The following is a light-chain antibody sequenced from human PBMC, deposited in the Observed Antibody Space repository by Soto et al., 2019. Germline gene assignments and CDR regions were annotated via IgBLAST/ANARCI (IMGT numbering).Light chain of an antibody. CDR3: QQYNSVSVI. J-gene: IGKJ5*01. CDR1: QNINNY. Sequence: DIQMTQSTSSLSASVGDRVTITCQASQNINNYLNWYQQKPGRAPKPLIYKTSILEPGVPSRFSGSGSGTEFTLTIRSLQPDDFAIYYCQQYNSVSVIFGQGTRLEF. CDR2: KTS. V-gene: IGKV1-5*03.